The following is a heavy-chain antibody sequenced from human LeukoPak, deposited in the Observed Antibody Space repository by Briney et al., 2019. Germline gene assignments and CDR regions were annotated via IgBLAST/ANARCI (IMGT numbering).Heavy chain of an antibody. D-gene: IGHD6-19*01. V-gene: IGHV3-21*01. CDR1: GFTFSFYS. Sequence: GGSLRLSCAASGFTFSFYSMNWVRQAPGKGLEWVSSISSSSSYIYYADSVKGRFTISRDNAKNSLYLQMNSLRAEDTAVYYCASAVAGTLDYWGQGTLVTVSS. CDR3: ASAVAGTLDY. J-gene: IGHJ4*02. CDR2: ISSSSSYI.